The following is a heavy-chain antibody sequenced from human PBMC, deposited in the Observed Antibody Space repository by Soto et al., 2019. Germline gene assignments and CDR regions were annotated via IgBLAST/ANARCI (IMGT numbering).Heavy chain of an antibody. J-gene: IGHJ5*02. V-gene: IGHV3-48*03. Sequence: EVQLVESGGGLVQPGGSLRLSCAASGFTFSSYEMNWVRQAPGKGLEWVACINTGGSTIYYAESVKGRFTISRDNAKNSLYLQMDSLRAEDTAVYYCARDGIVRGFDPWGQGTLVTVSS. CDR2: INTGGSTI. D-gene: IGHD2-15*01. CDR1: GFTFSSYE. CDR3: ARDGIVRGFDP.